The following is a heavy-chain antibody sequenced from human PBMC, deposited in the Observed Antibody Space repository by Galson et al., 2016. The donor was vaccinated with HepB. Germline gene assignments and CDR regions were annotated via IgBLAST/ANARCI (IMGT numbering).Heavy chain of an antibody. V-gene: IGHV3-66*01. J-gene: IGHJ5*02. CDR2: IYSGGIT. Sequence: SLRLSCAASAFTVSGTYMTWVRQSPGKGLEWVSLIYSGGITYYADYEKGRCSITSDLSKNMLYLQLNSLRAEDTAVYYCSRVTPPCWFDPWGQGTLVTVSS. CDR1: AFTVSGTY. CDR3: SRVTPPCWFDP.